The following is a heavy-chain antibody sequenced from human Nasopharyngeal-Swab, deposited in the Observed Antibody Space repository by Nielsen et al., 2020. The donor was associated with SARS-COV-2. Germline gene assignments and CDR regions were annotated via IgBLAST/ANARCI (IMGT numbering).Heavy chain of an antibody. V-gene: IGHV1-69*04. CDR2: IIPILGIA. D-gene: IGHD6-13*01. CDR3: ARDPAYSSTPGDY. J-gene: IGHJ4*02. CDR1: GGTFSSYA. Sequence: SVKVSCKASGGTFSSYAISWVRQAPGQGLEWMGRIIPILGIANYAQKFQGRVTITADKSTSTAYMELSSLRSEDTAVYYFARDPAYSSTPGDYWGQGTLGTVSS.